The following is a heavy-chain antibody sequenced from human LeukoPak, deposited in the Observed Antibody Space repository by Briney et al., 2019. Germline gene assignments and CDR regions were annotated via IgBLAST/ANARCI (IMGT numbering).Heavy chain of an antibody. Sequence: PSETLSLTCTVSGGSISSYYWSWIRQPAGKGLEWIGRIYTSGGTNYNPSLKSRVTMSVDTSKNQFSLKLSSVTAADTAVYYCARGPVVVVPAASHFDYWGQGTLVTVSS. CDR2: IYTSGGT. J-gene: IGHJ4*02. V-gene: IGHV4-4*07. CDR1: GGSISSYY. D-gene: IGHD2-2*01. CDR3: ARGPVVVVPAASHFDY.